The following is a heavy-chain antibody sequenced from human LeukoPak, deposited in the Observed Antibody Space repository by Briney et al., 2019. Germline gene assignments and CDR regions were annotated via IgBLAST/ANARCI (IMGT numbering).Heavy chain of an antibody. CDR2: MYYSGST. D-gene: IGHD3-22*01. CDR1: GGSISSGDYY. J-gene: IGHJ5*02. Sequence: PSETLSLTCTVSGGSISSGDYYWSWIRQPPGKGLEWIAYMYYSGSTYYNPSLKSRVTMSADTSKNQLSLKLSSVTAADTAVYYCAKPYYYDSRIDPWGQGILVTVSS. V-gene: IGHV4-30-4*01. CDR3: AKPYYYDSRIDP.